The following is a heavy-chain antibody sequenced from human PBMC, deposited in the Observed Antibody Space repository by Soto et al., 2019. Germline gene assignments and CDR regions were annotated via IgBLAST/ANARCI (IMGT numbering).Heavy chain of an antibody. J-gene: IGHJ4*02. CDR2: ISSSSSTI. D-gene: IGHD6-13*01. Sequence: EVQLVESGGGLVQPGGSLRLSCAASGFTFSSYSMNWVRHAPVKGLEWVSYISSSSSTIYYAASVKGRFTISRDNAKKSLYLQMNSLRAEDTAVYYCARDIVQQLQIFVYWGQGTLVTVSS. CDR1: GFTFSSYS. CDR3: ARDIVQQLQIFVY. V-gene: IGHV3-48*01.